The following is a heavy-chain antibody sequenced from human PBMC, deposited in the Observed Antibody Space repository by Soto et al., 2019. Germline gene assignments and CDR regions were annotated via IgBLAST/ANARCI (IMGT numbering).Heavy chain of an antibody. D-gene: IGHD2-2*01. J-gene: IGHJ4*02. CDR1: GFSFRDAW. CDR2: IKSKNHGGAA. CDR3: TSYPLGYCTGNSCYGYFDN. Sequence: GGSLRLSCAASGFSFRDAWVNWVRQAPGKRLEWVGRIKSKNHGGAADDAAPVKGRFTISRDDSKNTLYLQMNNLKTDDTAVYYCTSYPLGYCTGNSCYGYFDNWGQGTLVTVSS. V-gene: IGHV3-15*07.